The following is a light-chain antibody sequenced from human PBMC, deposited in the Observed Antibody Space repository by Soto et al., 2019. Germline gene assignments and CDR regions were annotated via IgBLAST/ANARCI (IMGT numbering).Light chain of an antibody. Sequence: DLQMTQSPSILSASVGARVTITCRASQSISSWLAWYQQKPGKAPNLLIYDAYSLESGVPSRFSGIKSGTEFTLPIAGPQPEDFANYYGQQYESYSPLTFGGGTKVEIK. J-gene: IGKJ4*01. CDR2: DAY. CDR1: QSISSW. CDR3: QQYESYSPLT. V-gene: IGKV1-5*01.